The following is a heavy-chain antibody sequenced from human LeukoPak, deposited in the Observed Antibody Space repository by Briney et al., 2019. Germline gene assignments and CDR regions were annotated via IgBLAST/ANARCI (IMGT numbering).Heavy chain of an antibody. CDR2: INWNSDNI. V-gene: IGHV3-9*01. J-gene: IGHJ3*02. D-gene: IGHD3-22*01. CDR3: ARASYYYDTTGLGAVDI. CDR1: GFTFNDHA. Sequence: GRSLRLSCAASGFTFNDHAMYWVRQAPGKGLEWVSGINWNSDNIGYADSVKGRFTISRDDAKNSPFLQMNSLRTEDTALYYCARASYYYDTTGLGAVDIWGQGTMVTVSS.